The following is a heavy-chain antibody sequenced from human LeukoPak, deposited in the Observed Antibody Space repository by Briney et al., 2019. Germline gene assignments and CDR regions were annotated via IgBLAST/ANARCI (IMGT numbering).Heavy chain of an antibody. V-gene: IGHV4-59*08. Sequence: SETLSLTCTVSGGSISGDHWNWIRQPPGKGLEWIGYIYYSGNTNYNPSLKSRVTISVDTSKNQFSLKLSSVTAADTAVYYCARNYGDYLTSNWYFDLWGRGTLVTVSS. CDR1: GGSISGDH. D-gene: IGHD4-17*01. J-gene: IGHJ2*01. CDR3: ARNYGDYLTSNWYFDL. CDR2: IYYSGNT.